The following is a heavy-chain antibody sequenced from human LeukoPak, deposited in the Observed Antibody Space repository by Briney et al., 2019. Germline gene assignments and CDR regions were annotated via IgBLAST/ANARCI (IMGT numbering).Heavy chain of an antibody. V-gene: IGHV3-23*01. CDR1: GFIFSSYS. D-gene: IGHD6-13*01. CDR3: AKAASSSWPSYYYGMDV. CDR2: ITGSGGNT. Sequence: GGSLRLSCAASGFIFSSYSMSWVRQAPGKGLEWVSVITGSGGNTYYADSVKGRFTISKDNSKNTVYLQMSSLRFDDTAVYYCAKAASSSWPSYYYGMDVWGQGTTVTVSS. J-gene: IGHJ6*02.